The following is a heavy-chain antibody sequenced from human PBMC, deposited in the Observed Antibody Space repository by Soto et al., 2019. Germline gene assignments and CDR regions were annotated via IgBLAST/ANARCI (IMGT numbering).Heavy chain of an antibody. D-gene: IGHD3-16*01. CDR1: GFTFNTYN. CDR3: ASGLGDRIFDI. Sequence: EVQVVESGGGLVKPGGSLRLSCAVSGFTFNTYNVNWVRQAPGKGMEWVSSISKTGHYIYYADSLKGRFTISRDNAKNSLYLQINSLRAEDTAVYYCASGLGDRIFDIWGQGTMVTVSS. V-gene: IGHV3-21*01. J-gene: IGHJ3*02. CDR2: ISKTGHYI.